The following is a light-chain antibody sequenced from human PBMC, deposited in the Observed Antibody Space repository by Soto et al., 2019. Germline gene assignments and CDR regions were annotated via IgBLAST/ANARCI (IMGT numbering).Light chain of an antibody. Sequence: QSALTQPASVSGSPGQSITISCTGTSSDVGGYNYVSWYQQHPGKAPKLMIYEVSNRPSGVSNRFSGSKSGNTASLTISGLQAEDEADYYCSSYTSSRTLAGVFGGGTKLTVL. CDR1: SSDVGGYNY. CDR2: EVS. V-gene: IGLV2-14*01. J-gene: IGLJ2*01. CDR3: SSYTSSRTLAGV.